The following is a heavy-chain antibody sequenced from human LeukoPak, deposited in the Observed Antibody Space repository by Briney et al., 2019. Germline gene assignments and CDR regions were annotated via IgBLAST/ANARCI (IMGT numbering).Heavy chain of an antibody. J-gene: IGHJ6*02. Sequence: SETLSLTCAVYGGSFSGYYWSWIRQPPGKGLEWIGEINHSGSTNYNPSLKSRVTISVDTSKNQFSLKLSSVTAADTAVYYCARDSYYYYGMDVWGQGTTVTVSS. CDR3: ARDSYYYYGMDV. V-gene: IGHV4-34*01. CDR2: INHSGST. CDR1: GGSFSGYY.